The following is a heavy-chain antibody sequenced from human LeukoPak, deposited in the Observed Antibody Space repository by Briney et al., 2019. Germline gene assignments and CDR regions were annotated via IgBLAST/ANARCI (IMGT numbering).Heavy chain of an antibody. CDR1: GYTFTSYY. D-gene: IGHD2-2*01. V-gene: IGHV1-46*01. CDR2: INPSGGST. Sequence: ASVKVSCKASGYTFTSYYMHWVRQAPGQRLEWMGIINPSGGSTSYAQKFQGRVTMTRDMSTSTVYMELSSLRSEDTAVYYCARAPEDCSSTSCSAVDYWGQGTLVTVSS. CDR3: ARAPEDCSSTSCSAVDY. J-gene: IGHJ4*02.